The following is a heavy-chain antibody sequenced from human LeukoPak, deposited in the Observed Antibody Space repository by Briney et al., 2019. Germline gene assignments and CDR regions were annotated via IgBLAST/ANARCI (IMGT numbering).Heavy chain of an antibody. D-gene: IGHD5-18*01. Sequence: SETLSLTCAVYGGSFSGYYWSWIRQPPGKGLEWIGEINHSGSTNYNPSLKSRVTISVDTSKNQFSLKLSSATAADTAVYYCARLRRGYSYGSSTYYYYMDVWGKGTTVTVSS. CDR1: GGSFSGYY. CDR2: INHSGST. CDR3: ARLRRGYSYGSSTYYYYMDV. J-gene: IGHJ6*03. V-gene: IGHV4-34*01.